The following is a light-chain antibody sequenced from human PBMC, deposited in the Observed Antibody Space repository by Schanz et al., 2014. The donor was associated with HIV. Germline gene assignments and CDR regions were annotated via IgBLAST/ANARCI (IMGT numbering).Light chain of an antibody. CDR3: LSYAGNNNLI. CDR1: TSGVGSYNP. V-gene: IGLV2-23*01. Sequence: QSALTQPASVSGSPGQSITISCTEATSGVGSYNPLSWYQQQPGKAPKLIVYQGDKRPSGVSARFSGSRSGNAASLTVSGLQTEDEADYHCLSYAGNNNLIFGGGTKLTVL. CDR2: QGD. J-gene: IGLJ2*01.